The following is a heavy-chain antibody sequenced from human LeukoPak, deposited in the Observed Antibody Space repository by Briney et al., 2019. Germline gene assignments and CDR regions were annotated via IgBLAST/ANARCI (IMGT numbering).Heavy chain of an antibody. CDR3: ARHLDSSGWYSLMYNWFDP. CDR2: INHSGST. D-gene: IGHD6-19*01. J-gene: IGHJ5*02. V-gene: IGHV4-34*01. CDR1: GGSFSGYY. Sequence: SETLSLTCAVYGGSFSGYYWSWIRQPPGKGLEWIGEINHSGSTNYNPSLKSRVTISVDTSKNQFSLKLSSVTAEDTAVYYCARHLDSSGWYSLMYNWFDPWGQGTLVTVSS.